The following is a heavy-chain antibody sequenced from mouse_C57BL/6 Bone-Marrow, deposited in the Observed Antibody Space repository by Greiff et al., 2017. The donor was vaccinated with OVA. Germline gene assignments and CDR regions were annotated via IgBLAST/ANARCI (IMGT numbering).Heavy chain of an antibody. Sequence: VQLQQSGTVLARPGASVKMSCKTSGYTFTSYWMHWVKQRPGQGLEWIGAIYPGNSDTSYNQQFKGKAKLTAVTSASTAYMELRSLTNEDSAVYYCTCYYGSRCCAYWGQGTLVTVSA. CDR1: GYTFTSYW. J-gene: IGHJ3*01. V-gene: IGHV1-5*01. CDR3: TCYYGSRCCAY. D-gene: IGHD1-1*01. CDR2: IYPGNSDT.